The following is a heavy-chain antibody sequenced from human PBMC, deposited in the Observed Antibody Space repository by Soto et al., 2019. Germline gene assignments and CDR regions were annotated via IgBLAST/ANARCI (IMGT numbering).Heavy chain of an antibody. V-gene: IGHV3-33*01. Sequence: QVQLVESGGGVVQPGRSLRLSCAASGFTFSSYGMHWVRQAPGKGLQWVAVIWYDGSNKYYADSVKGRFTISRDNPKNTLYLQMNSLRAEDTAVYYCARDQGRGYNYGFDYWGQGTLVTVSS. CDR3: ARDQGRGYNYGFDY. CDR2: IWYDGSNK. CDR1: GFTFSSYG. J-gene: IGHJ4*02. D-gene: IGHD5-18*01.